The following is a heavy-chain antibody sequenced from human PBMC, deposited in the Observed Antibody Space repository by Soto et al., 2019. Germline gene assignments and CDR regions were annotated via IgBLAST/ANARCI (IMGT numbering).Heavy chain of an antibody. CDR3: ARANYYGSPGDFDY. CDR1: GFTFSSYS. J-gene: IGHJ4*02. V-gene: IGHV3-48*01. CDR2: ISSSSSTI. D-gene: IGHD3-10*01. Sequence: GGSPRLSCAASGFTFSSYSMNWVRQAPGKGLEWVSYISSSSSTIYYADSVKGRFTISRDNAKNSLYLQMNSLRAEDTAVYYCARANYYGSPGDFDYWGQGTLVTVSS.